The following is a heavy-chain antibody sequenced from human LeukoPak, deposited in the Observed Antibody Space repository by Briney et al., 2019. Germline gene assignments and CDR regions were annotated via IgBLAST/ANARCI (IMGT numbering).Heavy chain of an antibody. D-gene: IGHD1-1*01. V-gene: IGHV1-46*01. CDR1: GYTFTSYG. CDR3: ARVGYRYYYYMDV. J-gene: IGHJ6*03. Sequence: ASVKVSCKASGYTFTSYGISWVRQAPGQGLEWMGIINPSGGSTSYAQKFQGRVTMTRDTSTSTVYMELSSLRSEDTAVYYCARVGYRYYYYMDVWGKGTTVTVSS. CDR2: INPSGGST.